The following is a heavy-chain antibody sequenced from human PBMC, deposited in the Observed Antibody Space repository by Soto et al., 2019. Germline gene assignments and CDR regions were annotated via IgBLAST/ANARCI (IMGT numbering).Heavy chain of an antibody. D-gene: IGHD2-15*01. CDR1: GYRFSNYW. V-gene: IGHV5-51*01. CDR2: IYPDDSDT. J-gene: IGHJ3*02. Sequence: PGESLKISCKGSGYRFSNYWIGWVRQRTGKGLEWMGVIYPDDSDTRYSPSFQGQVTISADKSISTAYLQWSSLKASDTAPYYCATTDVVSTVDDGRDAFDIWGQGTMVTVSS. CDR3: ATTDVVSTVDDGRDAFDI.